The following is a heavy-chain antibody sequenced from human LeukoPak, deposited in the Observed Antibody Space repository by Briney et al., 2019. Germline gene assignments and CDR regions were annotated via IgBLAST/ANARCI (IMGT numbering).Heavy chain of an antibody. CDR2: ISTDGSRT. CDR1: GFTFSSFW. CDR3: ARVLVVIPGGDAFDI. Sequence: GGSLRLSCAASGFTFSSFWMHWVRQAPGKGLVWVSRISTDGSRTAYADSVKGRFTISRDNAKNSLYLQMNSLRDEDTAVYYCARVLVVIPGGDAFDIWGQGTMVTVSS. V-gene: IGHV3-74*01. J-gene: IGHJ3*02. D-gene: IGHD3-22*01.